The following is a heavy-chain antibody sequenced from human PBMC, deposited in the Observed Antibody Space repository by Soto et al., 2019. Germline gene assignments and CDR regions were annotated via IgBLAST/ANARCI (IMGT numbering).Heavy chain of an antibody. D-gene: IGHD1-26*01. V-gene: IGHV4-39*07. CDR2: IYYSGST. CDR3: ARDLSGGLGAFDI. CDR1: GGSISSSSYY. Sequence: SETLSLTCTVSGGSISSSSYYWGWIRQPPGKGLEWIGSIYYSGSTYYNPSLKSRVTISVDTSKNQFSLKLSSVTAADTAVYYCARDLSGGLGAFDIWCQGTMVTVSS. J-gene: IGHJ3*02.